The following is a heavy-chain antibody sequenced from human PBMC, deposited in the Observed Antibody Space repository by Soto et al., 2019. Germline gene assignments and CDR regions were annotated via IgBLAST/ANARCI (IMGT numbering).Heavy chain of an antibody. CDR3: AREGYYDSSGPLDY. Sequence: QVQLVESGGGVVQPGRSLRLSCAASGFTFSSYGMHWVRQAPGKGLEWVAVIWYDGSNKYYADSVKGRFTISRDNSKNTLKLQMNSLRAEDTAVYYCAREGYYDSSGPLDYWGQGTLVTASS. CDR2: IWYDGSNK. CDR1: GFTFSSYG. V-gene: IGHV3-33*01. D-gene: IGHD3-22*01. J-gene: IGHJ4*02.